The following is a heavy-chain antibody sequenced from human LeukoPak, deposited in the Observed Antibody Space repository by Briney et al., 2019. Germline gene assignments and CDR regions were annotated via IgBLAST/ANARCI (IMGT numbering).Heavy chain of an antibody. CDR2: IKSKTDGGTT. Sequence: GGSLRLSCAASGFTFSNAWMSWVRQAPGKGLEWVGRIKSKTDGGTTDYAAPVKGRFPISRDDSEHTLDLQMNSLKTEGSVVDYCTTGLTTVTTSDFSYYYMDVWGKGTTVSVSS. CDR3: TTGLTTVTTSDFSYYYMDV. D-gene: IGHD4-17*01. CDR1: GFTFSNAW. V-gene: IGHV3-15*01. J-gene: IGHJ6*03.